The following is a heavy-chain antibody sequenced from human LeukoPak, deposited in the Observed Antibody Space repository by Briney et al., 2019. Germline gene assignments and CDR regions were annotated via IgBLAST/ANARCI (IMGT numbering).Heavy chain of an antibody. D-gene: IGHD2-15*01. V-gene: IGHV5-51*01. CDR2: IYPGDSDT. CDR1: GYSFTSYW. J-gene: IGHJ4*02. CDR3: AGRPGYCSGGSCYDPGFDY. Sequence: GESLKISCKGSGYSFTSYWIGWVRQMPGKGLEWMGIIYPGDSDTRYSPSFQGQVTISADKSISTAYLQWSSLKASDTAMYYCAGRPGYCSGGSCYDPGFDYWGQGTLVTVSS.